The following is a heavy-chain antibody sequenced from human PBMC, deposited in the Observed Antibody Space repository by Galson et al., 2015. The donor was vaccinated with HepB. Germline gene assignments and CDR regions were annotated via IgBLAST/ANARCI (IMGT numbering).Heavy chain of an antibody. CDR1: GYSFTNCG. V-gene: IGHV1-18*01. CDR2: ISPYNGNT. D-gene: IGHD6-13*01. Sequence: SVKVSCKAPGYSFTNCGITWVRQAPGQGLEWMGWISPYNGNTNYAQNLQGRVTMTADTSTTTAFMELRGLKSDDTAVYYCAREEGVAVGTDTLDFWGQGTLLTVSS. CDR3: AREEGVAVGTDTLDF. J-gene: IGHJ4*02.